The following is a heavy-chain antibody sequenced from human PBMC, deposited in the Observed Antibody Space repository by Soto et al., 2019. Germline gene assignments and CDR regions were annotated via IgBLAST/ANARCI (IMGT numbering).Heavy chain of an antibody. CDR3: ARALCSSTSCYAAMIPNWFDP. V-gene: IGHV4-34*01. Sequence: SETLSLTCAVYGGSFSGYYWSWIRQPPGKGLEWIGEINHSGSTNYNPSLKSRVTISVDTSKNQFSLKLSSVTAADTAVYYCARALCSSTSCYAAMIPNWFDPWGQGTLVTVSS. D-gene: IGHD2-2*01. CDR2: INHSGST. CDR1: GGSFSGYY. J-gene: IGHJ5*02.